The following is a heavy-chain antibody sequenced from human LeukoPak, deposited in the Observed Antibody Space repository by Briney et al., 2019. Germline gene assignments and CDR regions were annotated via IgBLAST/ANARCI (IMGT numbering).Heavy chain of an antibody. D-gene: IGHD1-26*01. CDR1: GFTFSSYW. V-gene: IGHV3-7*01. CDR2: IKQDGSEK. J-gene: IGHJ4*02. Sequence: GGCLRLSCAASGFTFSSYWMSWVGRAPGKGLEWVANIKQDGSEKYYVDSVKGRFTISRDNAKNSLYLQMNSLRAEDTAVYYCARGPLRAYSGSHFDYWGQGTLVTVSS. CDR3: ARGPLRAYSGSHFDY.